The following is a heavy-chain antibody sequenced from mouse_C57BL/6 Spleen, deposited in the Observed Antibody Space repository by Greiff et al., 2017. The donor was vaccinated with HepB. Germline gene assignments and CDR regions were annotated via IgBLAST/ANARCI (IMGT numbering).Heavy chain of an antibody. CDR3: ATKAVYAGYFDY. CDR1: GYAFSSSW. V-gene: IGHV1-82*01. Sequence: VQVVESGPELVKPGASVKISCKASGYAFSSSWMNWVKQRPGKGLEWIGRIYPGDGDTNYNGKFKGKATLTADKSSSTAYMQLSSLTSEDSAVYFCATKAVYAGYFDYWGQGTTLTVSS. CDR2: IYPGDGDT. D-gene: IGHD2-3*01. J-gene: IGHJ2*01.